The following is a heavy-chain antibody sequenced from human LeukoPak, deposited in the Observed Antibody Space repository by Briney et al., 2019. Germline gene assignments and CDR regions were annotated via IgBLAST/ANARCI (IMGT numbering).Heavy chain of an antibody. Sequence: PGGSLRLSCAASGLTFSDYGIHWVRQAPGKGLEWVAFIRYDGSNKYYADSVKGRFTISRDNSKNTLYLQMNSLRAEDTAVYYCAKEGTASNPSDLDHWGQGTLVTVSS. J-gene: IGHJ4*02. CDR3: AKEGTASNPSDLDH. D-gene: IGHD1-1*01. V-gene: IGHV3-30*02. CDR1: GLTFSDYG. CDR2: IRYDGSNK.